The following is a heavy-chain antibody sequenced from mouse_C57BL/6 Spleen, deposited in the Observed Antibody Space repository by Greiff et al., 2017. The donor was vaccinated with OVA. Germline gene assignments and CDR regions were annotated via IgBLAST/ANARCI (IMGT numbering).Heavy chain of an antibody. V-gene: IGHV2-2*01. J-gene: IGHJ4*01. D-gene: IGHD1-1*01. CDR1: GFSLTSYG. CDR3: AGYGSSFYAMDY. Sequence: VQRVESGPGLVQPSQSLSITCTVSGFSLTSYGVHWVRQSPGKGLEWLGVIWSGGSTDYNAAFISRLSISKDNSKSQVFFKMNSLQADDTAIYYWAGYGSSFYAMDYWGQGTSVTVSS. CDR2: IWSGGST.